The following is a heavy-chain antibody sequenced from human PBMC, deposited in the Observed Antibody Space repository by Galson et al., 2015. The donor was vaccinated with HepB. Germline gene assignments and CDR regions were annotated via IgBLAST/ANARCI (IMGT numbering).Heavy chain of an antibody. CDR1: GFTFSSYG. J-gene: IGHJ4*02. V-gene: IGHV3-30*18. D-gene: IGHD3-22*01. CDR3: AKDEEPLRYYYDSSGSDY. CDR2: ISYDGSNK. Sequence: SLRLSCAASGFTFSSYGMHWVRQAPGKGLEWVAVISYDGSNKYYADSVKGRFTISRDNSKNTLYLQMNSLRAEDTAVYYCAKDEEPLRYYYDSSGSDYWGQGTLVTVSS.